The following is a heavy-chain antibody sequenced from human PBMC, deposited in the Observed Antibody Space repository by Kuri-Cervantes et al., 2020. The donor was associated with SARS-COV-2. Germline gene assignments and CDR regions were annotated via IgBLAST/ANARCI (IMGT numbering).Heavy chain of an antibody. Sequence: SETLSLTCTVSGGSIGSSSYYWGWIRQPPGKGLEWIGSIYYSGSTYYNPSLKSRVTISVDTSKNQFSLKLSSVTAADTAVYYCARGIVGANDAFDIWGQGTMVTVSS. CDR3: ARGIVGANDAFDI. J-gene: IGHJ3*02. CDR1: GGSIGSSSYY. CDR2: IYYSGST. D-gene: IGHD1-26*01. V-gene: IGHV4-39*01.